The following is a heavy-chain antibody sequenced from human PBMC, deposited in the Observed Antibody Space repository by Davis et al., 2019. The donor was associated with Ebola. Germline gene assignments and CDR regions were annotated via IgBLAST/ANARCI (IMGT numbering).Heavy chain of an antibody. D-gene: IGHD3-3*01. CDR3: AAHGTQDYDFGRMDV. Sequence: SVKVSCKASGFTFTSSAMQWVRQARGQRLEWIGWIVVGSGNTNYAQKFQERVTITRDMSTSTAYMELSSLRSEDTAVYYCAAHGTQDYDFGRMDVWGQGTTVTVSS. CDR1: GFTFTSSA. V-gene: IGHV1-58*02. J-gene: IGHJ6*02. CDR2: IVVGSGNT.